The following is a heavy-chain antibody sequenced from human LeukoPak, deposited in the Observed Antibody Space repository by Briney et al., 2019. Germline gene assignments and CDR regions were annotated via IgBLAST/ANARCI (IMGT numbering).Heavy chain of an antibody. D-gene: IGHD2-15*01. Sequence: SETLSLTCAVYGGSFSGYYWSWIRQPPGKGLEWIGEINHSGSTNYTPSLKSRLIISVDTSKNQFSLKLSSVTAADTAVYYCARPSGGFFFDYWGQGTPVTVSS. CDR2: INHSGST. V-gene: IGHV4-34*01. J-gene: IGHJ4*02. CDR3: ARPSGGFFFDY. CDR1: GGSFSGYY.